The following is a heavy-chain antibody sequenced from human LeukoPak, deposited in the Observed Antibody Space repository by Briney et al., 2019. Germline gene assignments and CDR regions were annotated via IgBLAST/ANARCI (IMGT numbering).Heavy chain of an antibody. Sequence: PGGSLRLSCAASGFTFSTYSMNWARQAPGKGLEWVSSISSSTSYIYYADSVKGRFTISRDNAKNSLYLQMNSLRAEDTAVYYCATAGYYLPDYWGQGTLVTVSS. V-gene: IGHV3-21*01. CDR2: ISSSTSYI. CDR3: ATAGYYLPDY. CDR1: GFTFSTYS. D-gene: IGHD3-22*01. J-gene: IGHJ4*02.